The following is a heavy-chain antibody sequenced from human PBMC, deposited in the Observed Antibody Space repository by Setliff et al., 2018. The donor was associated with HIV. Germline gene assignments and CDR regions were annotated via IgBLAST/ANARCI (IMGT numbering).Heavy chain of an antibody. J-gene: IGHJ5*02. CDR3: XRDLDHFDSSGYLYP. Sequence: PSXXLSLXXVXSGYSISSXXWWXXXXQSPAKGLECIGSIHSSGSTYSNPSLKSRVTISVPTSQNQFSLRLTSXXAADTAVYXXXRDLDHFDSSGYLYPWGRGTLVTVSS. D-gene: IGHD3-22*01. CDR1: GYSISSXXW. CDR2: IHSSGST. V-gene: IGHV4-28*01.